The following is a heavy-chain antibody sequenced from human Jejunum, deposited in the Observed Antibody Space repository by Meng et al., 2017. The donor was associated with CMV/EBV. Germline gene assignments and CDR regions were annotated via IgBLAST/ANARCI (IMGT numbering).Heavy chain of an antibody. J-gene: IGHJ3*02. D-gene: IGHD2-8*01. CDR3: ARVSGGYCNYGACYPPDAFDI. V-gene: IGHV3-7*01. CDR1: W. CDR2: IKQDGSEK. Sequence: WMSWVHQAPGKGLEWVANIKQDGSEKYYVDSVKGRFTISRDNTKNSLYLQMNSLRVEDTAVYYCARVSGGYCNYGACYPPDAFDIWGQGTMVTVSS.